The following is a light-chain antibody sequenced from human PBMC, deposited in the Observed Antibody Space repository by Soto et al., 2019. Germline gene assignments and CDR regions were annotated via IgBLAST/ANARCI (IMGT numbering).Light chain of an antibody. CDR3: QQCGSSSWT. Sequence: EIVLTQSPGTLSLSAGERATLSCGASQSVSSDYLAWYQQKPGQAPRLLIYGASSRATGIPDRFSGSGSGTDFTLTISRLEPEDFAVYYCQQCGSSSWTFGQGTKVEIK. CDR1: QSVSSDY. CDR2: GAS. J-gene: IGKJ1*01. V-gene: IGKV3-20*01.